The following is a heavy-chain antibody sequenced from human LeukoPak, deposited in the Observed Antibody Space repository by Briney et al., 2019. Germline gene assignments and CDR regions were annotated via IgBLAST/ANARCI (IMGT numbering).Heavy chain of an antibody. CDR1: GYTFTGYY. Sequence: GASVKVSCKASGYTFTGYYMHWVRQAPGQGLEWMGWINPNSGGTNYAQKFQGRVTMTRDTSISTAYMELSRLRSDDTAVYYCATTSHRIAARHYYCGMDVWGQGTTVTVSS. D-gene: IGHD6-6*01. CDR3: ATTSHRIAARHYYCGMDV. V-gene: IGHV1-2*02. CDR2: INPNSGGT. J-gene: IGHJ6*02.